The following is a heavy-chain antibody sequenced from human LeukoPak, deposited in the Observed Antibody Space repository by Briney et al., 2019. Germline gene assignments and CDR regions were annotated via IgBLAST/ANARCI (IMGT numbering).Heavy chain of an antibody. CDR2: INHSGST. J-gene: IGHJ4*02. CDR3: ARGKRYDYVWGSCRPNRFDY. Sequence: PSETLSLTCAVYGGSFSGYYWSWIRQPPGKGLEWIGEINHSGSTNYNPSLKSRVTISVDTSKNQFSLKLSSVTAADTAVYYCARGKRYDYVWGSCRPNRFDYWGQGTLVTVSS. CDR1: GGSFSGYY. V-gene: IGHV4-34*01. D-gene: IGHD3-16*02.